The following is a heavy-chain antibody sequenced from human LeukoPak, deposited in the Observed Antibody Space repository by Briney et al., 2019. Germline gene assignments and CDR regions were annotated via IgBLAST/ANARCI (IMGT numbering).Heavy chain of an antibody. CDR3: ARFSGSRHAFDI. J-gene: IGHJ3*02. CDR1: GYTLTSYG. V-gene: IGHV1-18*01. D-gene: IGHD2-15*01. CDR2: ISAYNGNT. Sequence: ASVKVSCKASGYTLTSYGISWVRQAPGQGLEWLGWISAYNGNTNYAQKLQGRVTMTTDTSTSTAYMELRSLRSDDTAVYYCARFSGSRHAFDIWGQGTMVTVSS.